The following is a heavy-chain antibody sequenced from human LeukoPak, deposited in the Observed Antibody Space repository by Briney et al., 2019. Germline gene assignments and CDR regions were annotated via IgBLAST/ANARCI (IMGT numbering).Heavy chain of an antibody. CDR2: IYSGGST. D-gene: IGHD3-22*01. Sequence: GGSLRLSCAASGFTFSSYSMNWVRQAPGKGLEWVSVIYSGGSTYYADSVKGRFTISRDNSKNTLYLQMNSLRAEDTAVYYCARLSDDSSGYFDYWGQGTLVTVSS. J-gene: IGHJ4*02. CDR3: ARLSDDSSGYFDY. CDR1: GFTFSSYS. V-gene: IGHV3-53*01.